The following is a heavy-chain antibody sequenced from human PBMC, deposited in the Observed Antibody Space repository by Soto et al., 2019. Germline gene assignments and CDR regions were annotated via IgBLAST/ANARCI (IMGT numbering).Heavy chain of an antibody. CDR1: GFMFSDYA. CDR3: AKDAIANDGIWLMDS. J-gene: IGHJ5*02. D-gene: IGHD3-16*01. CDR2: LLRPGRST. V-gene: IGHV3-23*01. Sequence: PGGSLRRSCAASGFMFSDYAMTWARQAPGKELEWVSGLLRPGRSTYYADSVKGRFTISGDTSANTVYLQMDSLRAEDTAVYYCAKDAIANDGIWLMDSWGQGTVVTVSS.